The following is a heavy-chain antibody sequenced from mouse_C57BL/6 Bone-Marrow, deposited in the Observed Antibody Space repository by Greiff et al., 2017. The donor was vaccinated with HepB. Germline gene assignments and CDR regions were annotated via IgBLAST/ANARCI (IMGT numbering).Heavy chain of an antibody. J-gene: IGHJ1*03. CDR3: ARGAGYGWYFDV. CDR1: GYTFTSYG. D-gene: IGHD2-2*01. V-gene: IGHV1-81*01. Sequence: QVQLQQSGAELARPGASVKLSCKASGYTFTSYGISWVKQRTGQGLEWIGEIYPRSGNTYYNEKFKGKATLTADKSSSTAYMELRSLTSEDSAVYFCARGAGYGWYFDVWGTGTTVTVSS. CDR2: IYPRSGNT.